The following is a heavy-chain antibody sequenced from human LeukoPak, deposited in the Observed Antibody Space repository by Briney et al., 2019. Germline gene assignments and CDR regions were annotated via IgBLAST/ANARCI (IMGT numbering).Heavy chain of an antibody. CDR1: GYTFTSYG. CDR3: ARGTNYYDSSGYYYCDY. CDR2: ISAHNGNT. Sequence: ASVKVSCKASGYTFTSYGISWVRQAPGQGLEWMGWISAHNGNTNYAQKLQGRVTMTTDTSTSTAYMELRSLRSDDTAVYYCARGTNYYDSSGYYYCDYWGQGTLVTVSS. D-gene: IGHD3-22*01. V-gene: IGHV1-18*01. J-gene: IGHJ4*02.